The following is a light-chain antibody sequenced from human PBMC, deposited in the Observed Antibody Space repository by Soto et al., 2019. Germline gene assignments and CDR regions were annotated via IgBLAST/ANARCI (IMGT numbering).Light chain of an antibody. CDR1: QSISVS. J-gene: IGKJ1*01. V-gene: IGKV1-5*01. CDR3: QQYNNWPT. Sequence: IKMTQSPSTLSASVGDTVTITCRASQSISVSLAWYQQKPGKAPNLLIYDASTLQGGVPSRFSGSGSGTEFTLTISSLQSEDFAVYYCQQYNNWPTFGQGTKVDI. CDR2: DAS.